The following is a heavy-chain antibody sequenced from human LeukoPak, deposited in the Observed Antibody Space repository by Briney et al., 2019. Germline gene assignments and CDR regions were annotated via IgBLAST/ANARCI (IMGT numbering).Heavy chain of an antibody. D-gene: IGHD5-12*01. J-gene: IGHJ6*03. CDR1: GGTFSSYA. V-gene: IGHV1-69*06. CDR3: AXXXXXYVDYYYYMDV. Sequence: SVKVSCKASGGTFSSYAISWVRQAPGQGLEWMGGIIPIFGTANYAQKFQGRVTITADKSTSTAYMELSSLRSEDTAVYYCAXXXXXYVDYYYYMDVWGKGTTVTVSS. CDR2: IIPIFGTA.